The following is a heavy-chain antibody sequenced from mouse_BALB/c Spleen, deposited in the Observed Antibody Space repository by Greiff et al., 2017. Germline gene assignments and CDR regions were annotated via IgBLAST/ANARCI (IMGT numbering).Heavy chain of an antibody. V-gene: IGHV5-6-3*01. CDR1: GFTFSSYG. CDR2: INSNGGST. D-gene: IGHD2-3*01. CDR3: ASIYDGYSFDY. J-gene: IGHJ2*01. Sequence: EVNVVESGGGLVQPGGSLKLSCAASGFTFSSYGMSWVRQTPDKRLELVATINSNGGSTYYPDSVKGRFTISRDNAKNTLYLQMSSLKSEDTAMYYCASIYDGYSFDYWGQGTTLTVSS.